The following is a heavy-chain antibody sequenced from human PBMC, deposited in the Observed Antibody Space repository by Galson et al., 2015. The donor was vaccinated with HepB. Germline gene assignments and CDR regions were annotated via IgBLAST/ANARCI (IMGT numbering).Heavy chain of an antibody. J-gene: IGHJ6*02. CDR3: ARDWGYYYYCGMDV. D-gene: IGHD3-16*01. Sequence: SLRLSCAASGFTFTTYNINWVRQAPGKGLEWLSYISSSGASIYYADSVKGRFTISRDNAKNSLYLQMNSLRDEDTAVYYCARDWGYYYYCGMDVWGQGTTVTVSS. V-gene: IGHV3-48*02. CDR2: ISSSGASI. CDR1: GFTFTTYN.